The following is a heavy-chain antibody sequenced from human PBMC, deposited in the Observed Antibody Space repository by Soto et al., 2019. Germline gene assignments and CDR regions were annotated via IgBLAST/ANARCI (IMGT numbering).Heavy chain of an antibody. CDR2: ISAYNGNK. CDR1: VYSVTRYG. D-gene: IGHD3-16*02. V-gene: IGHV1-18*04. CDR3: ARVGGFIVDWRFGY. Sequence: SGKVCCNSSVYSVTRYGISGVRQAPGQGLEWMGWISAYNGNKNYAQKLQGRVTMTTDTSTSTAYMELRSLRSDDTAVYYCARVGGFIVDWRFGYWGQGTVVTVSS. J-gene: IGHJ4*02.